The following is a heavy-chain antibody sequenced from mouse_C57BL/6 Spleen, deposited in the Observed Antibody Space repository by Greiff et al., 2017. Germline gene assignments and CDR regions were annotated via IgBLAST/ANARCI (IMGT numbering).Heavy chain of an antibody. CDR1: GYTFTSYW. CDR2: IYPGSGST. J-gene: IGHJ3*01. Sequence: VQLQQPGAELVKPGASVKMSCKASGYTFTSYWITWVKQRPGQGLEWIGDIYPGSGSTNYNEKFKSKATLTVDTSSSTAYMQLSSLTAEDSAVYYCARSQLGERDAYWGQGTLVTVSA. D-gene: IGHD4-1*02. V-gene: IGHV1-55*01. CDR3: ARSQLGERDAY.